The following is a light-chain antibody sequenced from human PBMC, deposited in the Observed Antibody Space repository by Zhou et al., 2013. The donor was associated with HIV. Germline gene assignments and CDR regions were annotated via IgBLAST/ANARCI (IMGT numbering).Light chain of an antibody. CDR2: KAS. CDR3: QQYNNVPIT. CDR1: QTISNY. V-gene: IGKV1-33*01. J-gene: IGKJ5*01. Sequence: DIQMTQSPSSLSASAGDRVTITCRASQTISNYLNWYQQKPGKAPTLLIYKASNLQSGVPSRFSGSGSGTDFTFTIGSLQPEDFATYYCQQYNNVPITFGQGTRLEIK.